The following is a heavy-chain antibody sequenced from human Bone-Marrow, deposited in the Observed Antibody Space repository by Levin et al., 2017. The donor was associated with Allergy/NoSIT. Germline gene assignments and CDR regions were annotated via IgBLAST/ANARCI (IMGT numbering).Heavy chain of an antibody. CDR1: GFTFSSYG. CDR2: IWYDGSNK. Sequence: PGESLKISCAASGFTFSSYGMHWVRQAPGKGLEWVAVIWYDGSNKYYADSVKGRFTISRDNSKNTLYLQMNSLRAEDTAVYYCATRFGSSSDYWGQGTLVTVSS. V-gene: IGHV3-33*01. D-gene: IGHD1-26*01. CDR3: ATRFGSSSDY. J-gene: IGHJ4*02.